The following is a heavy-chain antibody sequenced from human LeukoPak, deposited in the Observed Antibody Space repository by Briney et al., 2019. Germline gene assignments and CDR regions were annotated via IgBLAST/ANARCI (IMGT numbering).Heavy chain of an antibody. D-gene: IGHD3-9*01. CDR2: ISGSGGST. CDR3: AKVYDILTGYYNYFDY. V-gene: IGHV3-23*01. J-gene: IGHJ4*02. CDR1: GFTFSSYA. Sequence: GGSLRLSCAASGFTFSSYAMSWVRQAPGKGLEWVSAISGSGGSTYYADSVKGRFTISRDNSKNTLYLQMNSLRAEETAVYYCAKVYDILTGYYNYFDYWGQGTLVTVSS.